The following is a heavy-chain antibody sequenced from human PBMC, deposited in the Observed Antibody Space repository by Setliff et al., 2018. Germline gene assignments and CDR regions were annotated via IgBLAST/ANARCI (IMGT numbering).Heavy chain of an antibody. CDR2: INPGDGST. CDR1: GGTFINYA. J-gene: IGHJ4*02. CDR3: ARENTAKNFWGEESDY. D-gene: IGHD3-3*01. V-gene: IGHV1-46*01. Sequence: ASVKVSCKASGGTFINYAISWVRQAPGQGLEWMGVINPGDGSTTYAQKFQGRVKMTRDTSTNTVYMQLNSLRFEDRAVYYCARENTAKNFWGEESDYWGQGTLVTVSS.